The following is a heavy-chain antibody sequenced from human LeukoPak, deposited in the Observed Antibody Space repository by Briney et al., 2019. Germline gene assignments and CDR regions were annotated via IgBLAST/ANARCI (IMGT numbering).Heavy chain of an antibody. CDR1: VYSFTAFY. CDR3: ARDGDYGTGSYYRGCIDS. V-gene: IGHV1-2*02. CDR2: IHPRRGDT. D-gene: IGHD3-10*01. Sequence: ASVTVSFTTSVYSFTAFYIHWVGQAPGQGREGMGWIHPRRGDTNYAQKFQCRVTMTRDTSISTAYLDLSSLRSDDTAVYYCARDGDYGTGSYYRGCIDSWGQGTPVTVSP. J-gene: IGHJ4*02.